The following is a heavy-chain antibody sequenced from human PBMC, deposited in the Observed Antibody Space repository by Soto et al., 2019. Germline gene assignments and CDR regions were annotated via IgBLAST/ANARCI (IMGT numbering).Heavy chain of an antibody. Sequence: QVQLVQSGAEVKKPGASVKVSCKASGYSFTRYGISWVRQAPGQGLEWMGWISGYNANTNYPENLQGRVTMTTDTYTSTAYMEVRYLISDDTAVYDCARMGDVPYYYYGLDVWGQGTTVTVSS. CDR3: ARMGDVPYYYYGLDV. CDR1: GYSFTRYG. J-gene: IGHJ6*02. CDR2: ISGYNANT. D-gene: IGHD3-16*01. V-gene: IGHV1-18*01.